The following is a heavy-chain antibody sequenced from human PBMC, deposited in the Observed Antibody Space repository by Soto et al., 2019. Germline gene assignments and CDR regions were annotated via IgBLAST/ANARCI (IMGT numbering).Heavy chain of an antibody. Sequence: ASVKVPCMASGYTFTSYCISWVRQAPGQGLEGMGWISAYNGNTNYAQKLQGRVTMTTDTSTSTAYMELRGLRSDDTAVYYCAKALNYYGSGSYYYYYGMDVWGQGTTVTVSS. CDR1: GYTFTSYC. V-gene: IGHV1-18*04. J-gene: IGHJ6*02. CDR2: ISAYNGNT. D-gene: IGHD3-10*01. CDR3: AKALNYYGSGSYYYYYGMDV.